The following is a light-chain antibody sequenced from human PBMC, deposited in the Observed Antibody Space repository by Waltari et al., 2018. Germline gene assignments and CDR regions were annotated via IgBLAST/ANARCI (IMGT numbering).Light chain of an antibody. CDR2: AAS. Sequence: DIQLTQSPSFLSASAGDRVTITCRASQGISSYLVWYQQKPGEAPKLLIHAASSLQSGVPSRFSGSGSGTEFTLTISSLQPEDFATYYCQQVNSYPLTFGGG. V-gene: IGKV1-9*01. CDR1: QGISSY. J-gene: IGKJ4*01. CDR3: QQVNSYPLT.